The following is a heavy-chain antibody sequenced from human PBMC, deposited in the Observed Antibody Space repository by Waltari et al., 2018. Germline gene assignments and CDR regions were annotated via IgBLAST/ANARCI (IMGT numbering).Heavy chain of an antibody. Sequence: EVQLLESGGGLVQPGGSLRLSCAASGFTFSSYAMSWVRQAPGKGLGWVSVISGSGGSTYYADSVKGRFTISRDNSKNTLYLQMNSLRAEDTAVYYCAKDFTMIVVVTDYWGQGTLVTVSS. V-gene: IGHV3-23*01. D-gene: IGHD3-22*01. J-gene: IGHJ4*02. CDR3: AKDFTMIVVVTDY. CDR2: ISGSGGST. CDR1: GFTFSSYA.